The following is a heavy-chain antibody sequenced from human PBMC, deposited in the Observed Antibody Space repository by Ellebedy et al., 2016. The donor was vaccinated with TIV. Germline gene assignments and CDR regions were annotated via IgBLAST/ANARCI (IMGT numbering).Heavy chain of an antibody. CDR2: INNDGSST. CDR3: ARVGNMDRGAHPGVLQE. Sequence: GESLKISCAASGFTFSTYWMHWVRQAPGKGLMWVSRINNDGSSTGYADSVKGRFTISRDNAKNTLYLQMNSLRAEDTAVYYGARVGNMDRGAHPGVLQEWGQGTLVTVSS. D-gene: IGHD3-10*01. V-gene: IGHV3-74*01. CDR1: GFTFSTYW. J-gene: IGHJ1*01.